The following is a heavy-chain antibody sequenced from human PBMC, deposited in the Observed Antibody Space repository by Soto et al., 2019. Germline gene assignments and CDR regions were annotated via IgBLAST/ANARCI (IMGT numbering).Heavy chain of an antibody. CDR3: ARSESAYYMDV. CDR1: GFTFSSYG. V-gene: IGHV3-33*01. CDR2: IWYDGSNK. J-gene: IGHJ6*03. Sequence: QVQLVESGGGVVQSGRSLRLSCAASGFTFSSYGMHWVRQAPGKGLEWVAVIWYDGSNKYYADSVKGRFTISRDNSKNTLYLQMNSLRAEDTAVYYCARSESAYYMDVWGKGTTVTVSS.